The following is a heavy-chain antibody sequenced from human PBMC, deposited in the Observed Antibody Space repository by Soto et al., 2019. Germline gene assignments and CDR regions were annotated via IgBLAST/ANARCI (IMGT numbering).Heavy chain of an antibody. CDR1: GGSINYSY. V-gene: IGHV4-59*01. D-gene: IGHD4-17*01. CDR2: ISYTGSA. CDR3: ARVNYGDYYYGMDV. Sequence: SWETLSLTCTVSGGSINYSYWTWIRQPPGKGLEWIGYISYTGSANYNASLKSRLTISVDTSKNQFSLKLSSVTAADTALYYCARVNYGDYYYGMDVWGQGTTVTVSS. J-gene: IGHJ6*02.